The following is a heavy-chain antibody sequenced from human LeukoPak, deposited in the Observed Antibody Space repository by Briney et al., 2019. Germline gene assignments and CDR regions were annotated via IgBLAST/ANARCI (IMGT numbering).Heavy chain of an antibody. CDR2: IKEDGSDK. CDR3: ARLKDAVTIFDC. CDR1: GFTFSRHA. J-gene: IGHJ5*01. V-gene: IGHV3-7*01. D-gene: IGHD4-17*01. Sequence: GGSLRLSCTASGFTFSRHAMSWVRQAPGKGLEWVASIKEDGSDKYYVDSVKGRFTISRDNTKNSLYVQMSSLRAEDTAVYYCARLKDAVTIFDCWGQGILVTVSS.